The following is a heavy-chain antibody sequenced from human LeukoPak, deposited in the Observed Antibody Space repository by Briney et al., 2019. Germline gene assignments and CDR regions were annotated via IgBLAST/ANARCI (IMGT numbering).Heavy chain of an antibody. CDR1: GFTFSNAW. J-gene: IGHJ4*02. Sequence: GGSLRLSYAASGFTFSNAWMSWVRQAPGKGLEWIGRIRSKTDGGTTDYAAPVKDRFTISRDDSKSTLYLQMNSLKTEDTAVYYCSTDLRWELQVVYWGQGTLVTVS. V-gene: IGHV3-15*01. CDR2: IRSKTDGGTT. D-gene: IGHD4-23*01. CDR3: STDLRWELQVVY.